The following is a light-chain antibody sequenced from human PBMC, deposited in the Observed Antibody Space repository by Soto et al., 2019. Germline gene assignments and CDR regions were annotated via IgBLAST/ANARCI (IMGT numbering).Light chain of an antibody. CDR3: QQYNSQSPIT. V-gene: IGKV1-5*01. Sequence: DIQMTHSPASVSASVGCRCTITCRASQDISSWLAWYQQKPGKAPKLLIFDASSLESGVPSSFSGSGSGTEFTLTISSLQAHDFANYYCQQYNSQSPITFGHGTRLEIK. CDR1: QDISSW. J-gene: IGKJ5*01. CDR2: DAS.